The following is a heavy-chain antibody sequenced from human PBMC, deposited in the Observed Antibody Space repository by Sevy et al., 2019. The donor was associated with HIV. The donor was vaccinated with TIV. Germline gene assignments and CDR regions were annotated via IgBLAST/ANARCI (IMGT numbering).Heavy chain of an antibody. D-gene: IGHD2-8*01. Sequence: SETLSLTCTVSGGSISTYYWSRIRQPPWKGLEWIGSIYYSGSTNYNPSLKSRVTISVDTSKNQFSLNLSSVTAADTAVYYCASWSHNVVFDYWGQGTLVTVSS. CDR3: ASWSHNVVFDY. V-gene: IGHV4-59*13. CDR2: IYYSGST. J-gene: IGHJ4*02. CDR1: GGSISTYY.